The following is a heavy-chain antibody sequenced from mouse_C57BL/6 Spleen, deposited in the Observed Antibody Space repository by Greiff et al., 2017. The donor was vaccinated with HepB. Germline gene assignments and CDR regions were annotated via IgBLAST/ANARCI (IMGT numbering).Heavy chain of an antibody. Sequence: VQLKESGPELVKPGASVKISCKASGYSFTGYYMNWVKQSPEKSLEWIGEINPSTGGTTYNQKFKAKATLTVDKSSSTAYMQLKSLTSEDSAVYYCARYYYGSHYFDYWGQGTTLTVSS. CDR2: INPSTGGT. D-gene: IGHD1-1*01. V-gene: IGHV1-42*01. J-gene: IGHJ2*01. CDR3: ARYYYGSHYFDY. CDR1: GYSFTGYY.